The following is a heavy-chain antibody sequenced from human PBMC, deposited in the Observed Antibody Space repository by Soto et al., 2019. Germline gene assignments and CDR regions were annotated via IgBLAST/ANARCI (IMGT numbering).Heavy chain of an antibody. CDR1: GYTFSNYG. V-gene: IGHV1-18*01. CDR3: ARCYCSIGSCYTCWHFDL. CDR2: IGPYNGNT. D-gene: IGHD2-15*01. J-gene: IGHJ2*01. Sequence: QVQLVQSGPEVKKPGASVKVSCQASGYTFSNYGISWVRQAPGPGLEWMGWIGPYNGNTYYAQNFQGRVTMTRDTSTNTAYMELRSLRSDDTALYYCARCYCSIGSCYTCWHFDLWGRGALLTVSS.